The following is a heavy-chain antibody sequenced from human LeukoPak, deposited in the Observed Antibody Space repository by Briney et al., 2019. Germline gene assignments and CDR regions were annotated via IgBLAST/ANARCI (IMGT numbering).Heavy chain of an antibody. J-gene: IGHJ6*02. CDR1: GGTFISYA. V-gene: IGHV1-69*13. CDR2: IIPIFGTA. Sequence: SVKVSCKASGGTFISYAISWVRQAPGQGLEWMGGIIPIFGTANYAQKFQGRVTITADESASTAYMELSSLRSEDTAVYYCAREKSSIAAFASYYYYGMDVWGQGTTVTVSS. CDR3: AREKSSIAAFASYYYYGMDV. D-gene: IGHD6-6*01.